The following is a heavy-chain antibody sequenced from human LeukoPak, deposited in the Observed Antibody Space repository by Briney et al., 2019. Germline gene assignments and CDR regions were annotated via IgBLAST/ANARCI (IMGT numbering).Heavy chain of an antibody. CDR1: GFTFSRNG. CDR3: AKSFHSTGFYYVDY. Sequence: GRSLRLSCAASGFTFSRNGMHWVRQAPGKGLEWVAVISDDGSNKYYTDSVKGRFTISRDNSKNTLYLQMNSLRADDTAVFYCAKSFHSTGFYYVDYWGQGTLVTVSS. V-gene: IGHV3-30*18. D-gene: IGHD3-22*01. J-gene: IGHJ4*02. CDR2: ISDDGSNK.